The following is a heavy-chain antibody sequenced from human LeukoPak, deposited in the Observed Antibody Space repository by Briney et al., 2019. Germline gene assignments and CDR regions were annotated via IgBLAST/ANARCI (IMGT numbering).Heavy chain of an antibody. CDR1: GYTFTRYY. V-gene: IGHV1-46*01. CDR2: INPSGGPA. D-gene: IGHD4-17*01. J-gene: IGHJ5*02. Sequence: ASVKVSCKASGYTFTRYYIHWVRQAPGQGLEWMGIINPSGGPANYAQKNQGRVTMTRDTSTSTVYMELNSLKSEDKAVYYCARGPPTTMTNRYFGLFDPWGQGTSVTVSS. CDR3: ARGPPTTMTNRYFGLFDP.